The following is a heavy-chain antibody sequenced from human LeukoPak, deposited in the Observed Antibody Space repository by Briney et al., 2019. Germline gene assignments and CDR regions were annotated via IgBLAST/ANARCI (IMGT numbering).Heavy chain of an antibody. CDR3: ARGPFRAYSSSWYIGWFDP. Sequence: GGSLRLSRAASGFTFSSHSMNWVRQAPGKGLEWVSSIISSSSYIYYADSVNGRSTISTDNAKNSLYLEMNSLRAEDTAVYYCARGPFRAYSSSWYIGWFDPWGQGTLVTVSS. V-gene: IGHV3-21*01. D-gene: IGHD6-13*01. J-gene: IGHJ5*02. CDR2: IISSSSYI. CDR1: GFTFSSHS.